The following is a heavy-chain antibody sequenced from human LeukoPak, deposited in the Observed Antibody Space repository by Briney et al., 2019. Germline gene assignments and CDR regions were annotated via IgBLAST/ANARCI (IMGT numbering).Heavy chain of an antibody. CDR3: ARHTLLRWILAYYGMDV. CDR1: GGSFSGYY. Sequence: SETLSLTCAVHGGSFSGYYWSWIRQPPGKGLEWIGEINHSGSTNYNPSLKSRVTISVDTSKNQFSLKLSSVTAADTAVYYCARHTLLRWILAYYGMDVWGQGTTVTVSS. V-gene: IGHV4-34*01. D-gene: IGHD4-23*01. J-gene: IGHJ6*02. CDR2: INHSGST.